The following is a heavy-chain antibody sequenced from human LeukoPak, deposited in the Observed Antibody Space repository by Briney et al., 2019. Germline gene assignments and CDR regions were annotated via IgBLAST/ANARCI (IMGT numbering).Heavy chain of an antibody. J-gene: IGHJ6*02. CDR3: AKAVSCSSTSCYRSYGMDV. V-gene: IGHV3-23*01. CDR2: ISGSGGST. Sequence: TGGSLRLSCAASGFTFSSYGMSWVRQAPGKGLEWVSGISGSGGSTYYADSVKGRFTISRDNSKNTLYQQMNSLRAEDTAVYYCAKAVSCSSTSCYRSYGMDVWGQGTTVTVSS. D-gene: IGHD2-2*02. CDR1: GFTFSSYG.